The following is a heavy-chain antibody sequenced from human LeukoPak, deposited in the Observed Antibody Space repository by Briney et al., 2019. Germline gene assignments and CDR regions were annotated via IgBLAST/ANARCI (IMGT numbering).Heavy chain of an antibody. J-gene: IGHJ6*02. D-gene: IGHD5-12*01. CDR3: ARVDIVAYGMDV. Sequence: GSLRLSCAASGFAFSSYSMNWVRQAPGKGLEWVSSISSSSSYIYYADSVKGRFTISRDNAKNSLYLQVNSLRAEDTAVYYCARVDIVAYGMDVWGQGTTVTVSS. CDR2: ISSSSSYI. V-gene: IGHV3-21*01. CDR1: GFAFSSYS.